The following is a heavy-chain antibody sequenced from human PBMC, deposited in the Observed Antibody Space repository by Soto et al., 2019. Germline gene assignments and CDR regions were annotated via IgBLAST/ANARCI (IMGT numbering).Heavy chain of an antibody. Sequence: SXKVSFKASGYTXTGYFMDWVRQAPGQGLEWMGWINPYSGGADYAQSFQGRVTITRDTSISTVYMELSRLRFDDTAVYYCARVIRGAYYNSPLDTWGQGTVGTVSS. V-gene: IGHV1-2*02. CDR3: ARVIRGAYYNSPLDT. D-gene: IGHD3-10*01. J-gene: IGHJ5*02. CDR2: INPYSGGA. CDR1: GYTXTGYF.